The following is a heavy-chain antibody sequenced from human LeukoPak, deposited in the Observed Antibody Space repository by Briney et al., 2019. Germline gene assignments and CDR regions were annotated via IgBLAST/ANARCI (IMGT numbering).Heavy chain of an antibody. J-gene: IGHJ6*03. D-gene: IGHD2-2*01. CDR2: INPSGGST. CDR1: GYTFTSYY. V-gene: IGHV1-46*01. Sequence: GASVKVSCKASGYTFTSYYMHWVRQAPGHGLEWMGIINPSGGSTSYAQKFQGRVTMTRDTSTSTLYMELSSLRSEDTAVYYCASNPLSCSSTSCYAGNYYYYYMDVWGKGTTVTISS. CDR3: ASNPLSCSSTSCYAGNYYYYYMDV.